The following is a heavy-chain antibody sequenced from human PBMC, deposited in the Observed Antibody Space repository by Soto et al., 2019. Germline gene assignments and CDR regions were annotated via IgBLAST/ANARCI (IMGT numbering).Heavy chain of an antibody. CDR1: GFTFSNCG. V-gene: IGHV3-33*01. CDR3: ARDRDPMTTVTEIGC. Sequence: GGSLRLSCAASGFTFSNCGMHWVRHAPGKGLEWVAVIWHDGSNKYYGDSVKGRFTISRDNSKNTLYLQMNSLRGEDMAVYYCARDRDPMTTVTEIGCWGQGTLVTVS. J-gene: IGHJ4*02. CDR2: IWHDGSNK. D-gene: IGHD4-17*01.